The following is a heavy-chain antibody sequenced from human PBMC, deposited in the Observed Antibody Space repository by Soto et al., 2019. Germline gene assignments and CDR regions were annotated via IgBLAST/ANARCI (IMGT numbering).Heavy chain of an antibody. J-gene: IGHJ6*02. CDR2: IIPIFGTA. D-gene: IGHD1-26*01. CDR3: ARAIVGAIYNYYYGMDV. Sequence: GSSVKVACKAAGGTFSGYSISWGRQAPGQGLEWMGGIIPIFGTANYAQKFQGRVTITADKSTSTAYMGLSSLRSEDTAVYYCARAIVGAIYNYYYGMDVWGQGTTVTVS. V-gene: IGHV1-69*06. CDR1: GGTFSGYS.